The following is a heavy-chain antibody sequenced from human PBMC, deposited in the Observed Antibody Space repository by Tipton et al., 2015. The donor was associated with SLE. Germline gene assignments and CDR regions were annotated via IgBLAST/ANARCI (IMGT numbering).Heavy chain of an antibody. CDR2: INQDGSET. Sequence: GSLRLSCSLSGFTFSSYWMSWVRQAPGKGLEWVANINQDGSETYSVDSVKGRFTISRDNAKNSLSLQMNSLRADDTAVYYCARDAVAVPGPYLDYWGQGTLVTVSS. CDR1: GFTFSSYW. D-gene: IGHD6-19*01. V-gene: IGHV3-7*03. CDR3: ARDAVAVPGPYLDY. J-gene: IGHJ4*02.